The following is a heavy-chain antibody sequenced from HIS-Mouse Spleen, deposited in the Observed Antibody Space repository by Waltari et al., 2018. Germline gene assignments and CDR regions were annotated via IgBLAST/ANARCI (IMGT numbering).Heavy chain of an antibody. Sequence: QVQLVQSGAEVKKPGASVKVSCKASGYTFTSYDINWVRQATGQGLEWMGWMNPHSCNPGYAQQFQGRVNMTRNTSISTAYMGLSSLRSEDTAVYYCARGHDYSNYFDYWGQGTLVTVSS. D-gene: IGHD4-4*01. CDR2: MNPHSCNP. CDR1: GYTFTSYD. CDR3: ARGHDYSNYFDY. V-gene: IGHV1-8*01. J-gene: IGHJ4*02.